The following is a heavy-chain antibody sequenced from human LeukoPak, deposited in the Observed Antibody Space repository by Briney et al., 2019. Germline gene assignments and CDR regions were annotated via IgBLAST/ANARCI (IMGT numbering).Heavy chain of an antibody. CDR1: GFTFSTNS. Sequence: GGSLRLSCAASGFTFSTNSMNWVRQAPGKGLEWVSSISSSSSYIHYADSVKGRFTISRDNVKNSLYLQMNSLRAEDTAVYYCAKVYSSSYEAFDIWGQGTMVTVSS. CDR2: ISSSSSYI. CDR3: AKVYSSSYEAFDI. J-gene: IGHJ3*02. D-gene: IGHD6-6*01. V-gene: IGHV3-21*01.